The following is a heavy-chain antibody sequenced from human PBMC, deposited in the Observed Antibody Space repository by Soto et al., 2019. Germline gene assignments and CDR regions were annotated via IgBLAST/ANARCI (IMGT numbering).Heavy chain of an antibody. CDR2: IYWDDTK. CDR3: AHRHDYGSGSVFFDY. J-gene: IGHJ4*02. Sequence: QITLKESGPALVRPTQTLTLTCTFSGFSLTSGVVGVGWIRQPPGKALEWLALIYWDDTKRYTPSLKSRLTITTDTSKSEVVLTMTNMDPADTATYYCAHRHDYGSGSVFFDYWGQGTLVTVTS. V-gene: IGHV2-5*02. CDR1: GFSLTSGVVG. D-gene: IGHD3-10*01.